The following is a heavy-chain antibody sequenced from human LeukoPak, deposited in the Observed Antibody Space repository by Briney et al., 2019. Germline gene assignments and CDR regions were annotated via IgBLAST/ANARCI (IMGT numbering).Heavy chain of an antibody. V-gene: IGHV1-69*05. CDR1: GGTFRSYA. J-gene: IGHJ6*03. Sequence: SVKVSCKXSGGTFRSYAISWVRQAPGQGLEWMGRIIPMFGAANYAPKFRDRVTITTDDSTSTAYMELSSLRSEDTAMYYCGRGDSSSSVYYYYMDVWGKGTTATVSS. CDR3: GRGDSSSSVYYYYMDV. CDR2: IIPMFGAA. D-gene: IGHD6-6*01.